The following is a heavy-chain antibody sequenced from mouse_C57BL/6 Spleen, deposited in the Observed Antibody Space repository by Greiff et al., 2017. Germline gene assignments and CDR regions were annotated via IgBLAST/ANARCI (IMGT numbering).Heavy chain of an antibody. V-gene: IGHV2-6-1*01. CDR2: IWGDGST. D-gene: IGHD3-3*01. CDR3: ARHMILGDAMDY. J-gene: IGHJ4*01. Sequence: VQLVESGPGLVAPSQRLSITCTVSGFSFTSYGVHWVRQPPGKGLEWLVVIWGDGSTTYNSALKSRLSISKDNSKSQVFLKMNSLQTDDTAMYYCARHMILGDAMDYWGQGTSVTVSS. CDR1: GFSFTSYG.